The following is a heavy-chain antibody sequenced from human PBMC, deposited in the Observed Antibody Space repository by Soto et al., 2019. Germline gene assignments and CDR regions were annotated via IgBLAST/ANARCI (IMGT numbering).Heavy chain of an antibody. Sequence: QVTLKESGPTLVKPTQTLTLTCTFSGFSLTSRGEGVGWIRQPPGKALEWLTLIYWDDHKRYSSSLKRRLTITKGTSKNQVVLTMTNMDPVDTATYYCVHLYYYDTSGYYRYFDYWGQGTLVTVSS. J-gene: IGHJ4*02. CDR3: VHLYYYDTSGYYRYFDY. CDR2: IYWDDHK. CDR1: GFSLTSRGEG. D-gene: IGHD3-22*01. V-gene: IGHV2-5*02.